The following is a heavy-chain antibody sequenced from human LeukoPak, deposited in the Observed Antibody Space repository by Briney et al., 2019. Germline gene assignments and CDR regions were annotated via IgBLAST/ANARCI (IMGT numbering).Heavy chain of an antibody. CDR3: ARGNIGFLEWLSAFDY. Sequence: SETLSLTCTVSGGSMNNYYWSWLRQPPGEGLEWIAYIYSSGRTNYNPSLKSRVTISVDTSKNQFSLKLSSVTAADTAVYYCARGNIGFLEWLSAFDYWGQGTLVTVSS. CDR2: IYSSGRT. CDR1: GGSMNNYY. V-gene: IGHV4-59*12. J-gene: IGHJ4*02. D-gene: IGHD3-3*01.